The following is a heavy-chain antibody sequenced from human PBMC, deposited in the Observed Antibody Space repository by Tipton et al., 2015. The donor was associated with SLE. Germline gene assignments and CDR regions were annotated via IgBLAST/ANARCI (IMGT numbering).Heavy chain of an antibody. CDR2: IYYDGDT. CDR3: GRLHGYSYGLNWFDP. J-gene: IGHJ5*02. D-gene: IGHD5-18*01. Sequence: TLSLTCTVSGGSISSSSYYWDWIRQPPGKGLEWIGGIYYDGDTYYNPSLKSRVTISVDTSKNQFSLRLTSVIAADTAVYYCGRLHGYSYGLNWFDPWGQGTLISVSS. CDR1: GGSISSSSYY. V-gene: IGHV4-39*07.